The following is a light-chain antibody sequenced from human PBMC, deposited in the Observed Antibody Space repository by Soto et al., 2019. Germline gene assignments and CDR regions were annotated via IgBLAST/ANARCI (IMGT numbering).Light chain of an antibody. J-gene: IGKJ1*01. Sequence: EIVLTQSPGTLSLSPGERATLSCRASQSVSSSYLAWYQQKPGQAPRLLLYGASSRATGIPDRFSGSGSGTDFTLTISRLEPEDFAVYYCQQYGSSAWMFGQGTKVEIK. CDR1: QSVSSSY. CDR3: QQYGSSAWM. CDR2: GAS. V-gene: IGKV3-20*01.